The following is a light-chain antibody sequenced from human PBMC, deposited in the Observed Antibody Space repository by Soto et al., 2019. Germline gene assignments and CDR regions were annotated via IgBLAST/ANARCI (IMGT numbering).Light chain of an antibody. Sequence: QSALTQPASVSGSPGQSITISCTGSSSDVGGYNSVCWYQQHPGKAPKLMIYEVSNRPSGVSNRFSGSRSGNTASLTISGLQAEDEADYYCSSYRRNREDVFGTGTKVTVL. CDR2: EVS. J-gene: IGLJ1*01. V-gene: IGLV2-14*01. CDR1: SSDVGGYNS. CDR3: SSYRRNREDV.